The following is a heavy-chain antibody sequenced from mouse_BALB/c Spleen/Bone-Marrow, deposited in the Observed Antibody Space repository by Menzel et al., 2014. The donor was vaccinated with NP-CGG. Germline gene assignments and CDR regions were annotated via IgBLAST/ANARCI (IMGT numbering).Heavy chain of an antibody. CDR3: ARGGYYFDY. Sequence: DVKLVESGGGLVQPGGSLKLSCAASGFTFSSYTMSWVRQTPEKRLEWVAYISNGGGSTCYPDTVKGRFTISRDNAKNTLYLQMSSLKSEDTAMYYCARGGYYFDYWGQGTTLTVSS. J-gene: IGHJ2*01. CDR2: ISNGGGST. CDR1: GFTFSSYT. V-gene: IGHV5-12-2*01.